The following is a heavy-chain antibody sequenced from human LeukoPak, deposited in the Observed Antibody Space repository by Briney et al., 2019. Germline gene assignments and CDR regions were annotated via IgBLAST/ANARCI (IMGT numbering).Heavy chain of an antibody. V-gene: IGHV3-30*01. D-gene: IGHD6-19*01. CDR3: ARSKKQWLVPSGY. CDR2: ISYDGSNK. Sequence: GGSLRLSCAASGFTFSSYAMHWVRQAPGKGLEWVAVISYDGSNKYYADSVKGRFTISRDNSKNTLYLQMNSLRAEDTAVYYCARSKKQWLVPSGYWGQGTLVTVSS. CDR1: GFTFSSYA. J-gene: IGHJ4*02.